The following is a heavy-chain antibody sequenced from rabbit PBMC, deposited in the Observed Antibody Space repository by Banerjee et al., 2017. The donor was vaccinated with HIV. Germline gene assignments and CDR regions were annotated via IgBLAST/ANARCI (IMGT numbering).Heavy chain of an antibody. Sequence: QSLEESGGDLVKPGASLTLTCTASGFSFSNTYWMHWVRQAPGKGLEWIAYIYGGSTGSIAYASWAKGRFPISKTSSTTVTLQMTSLTAADTATYFCARNIGTDDKLWGPGTLVTVS. CDR1: GFSFSNTYW. CDR2: IYGGSTGSI. J-gene: IGHJ4*01. CDR3: ARNIGTDDKL. V-gene: IGHV1S40*01. D-gene: IGHD7-1*01.